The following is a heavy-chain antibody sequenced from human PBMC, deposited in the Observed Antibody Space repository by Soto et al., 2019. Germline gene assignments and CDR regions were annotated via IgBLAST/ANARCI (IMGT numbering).Heavy chain of an antibody. V-gene: IGHV3-30*18. Sequence: GGSLRLSCAASGFTFSSYGMHWVRQAPGKGLEWVAVISYDGSNKYYADSVKGRFTISRDNSKNTLYLQMNSLRAEDTAVYYCAKEGVLRFLEWPYFDYWGQGTLVTVSS. CDR2: ISYDGSNK. D-gene: IGHD3-3*01. CDR1: GFTFSSYG. J-gene: IGHJ4*02. CDR3: AKEGVLRFLEWPYFDY.